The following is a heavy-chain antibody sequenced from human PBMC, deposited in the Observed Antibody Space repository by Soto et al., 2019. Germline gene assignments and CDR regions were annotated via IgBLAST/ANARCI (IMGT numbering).Heavy chain of an antibody. CDR3: ARALVTDYNSRDYHYYFAMDV. CDR2: VYHTGTT. J-gene: IGHJ6*02. Sequence: PSETLCLTCGVSGGPVSGDDLYWSWIRHLPGKGLEWIANVYHTGTTYYNPSPKSRVSMSVDTSQNQFSRILASVTAADTAVYYCARALVTDYNSRDYHYYFAMDVWGQGPSVTVS. D-gene: IGHD3-22*01. V-gene: IGHV4-31*02. CDR1: GGPVSGDDLY.